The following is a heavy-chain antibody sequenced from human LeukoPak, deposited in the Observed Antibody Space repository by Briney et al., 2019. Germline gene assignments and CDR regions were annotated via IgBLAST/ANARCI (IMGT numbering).Heavy chain of an antibody. CDR3: TTDYGSGNYRYFNY. J-gene: IGHJ4*02. CDR1: GFTFSNAW. Sequence: GGSLRLSCAASGFTFSNAWMSWVRQTPGKGLEWVGRIKSKTDGGTTDYVAPVKGRFTISRDDSKNTLYLQMNSLKSEDTAVYYCTTDYGSGNYRYFNYWGQGTLVTVSS. D-gene: IGHD3-10*01. V-gene: IGHV3-15*01. CDR2: IKSKTDGGTT.